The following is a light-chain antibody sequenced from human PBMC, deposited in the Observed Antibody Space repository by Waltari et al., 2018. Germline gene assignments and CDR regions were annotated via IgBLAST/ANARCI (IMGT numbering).Light chain of an antibody. CDR2: VNN. J-gene: IGLJ3*02. CDR3: AAWDSSLNGFWA. V-gene: IGLV1-44*01. Sequence: QSVLTQPPSASGTPGQRVTISCSGSSSTIGPNTVHWYQQLPGTAPNLLIYVNNQRPSGVPDRFSGSKSGTSASLAISGLQSEDEADYYCAAWDSSLNGFWAFGGGTKLTVL. CDR1: SSTIGPNT.